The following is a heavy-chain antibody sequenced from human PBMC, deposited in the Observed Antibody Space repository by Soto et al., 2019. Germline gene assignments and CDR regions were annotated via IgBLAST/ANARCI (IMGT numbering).Heavy chain of an antibody. CDR1: GGSISSYY. V-gene: IGHV4-59*12. CDR3: ARGLTYYYGMDV. Sequence: SETLSLTCTVSGGSISSYYWSWIRQPPGKGLEWIGYIYYSGSTNYNPSLKSRVTISVDTSKNQFSLKLSSVTAADTAVYYCARGLTYYYGMDVWGQGTTVTVSS. J-gene: IGHJ6*02. CDR2: IYYSGST.